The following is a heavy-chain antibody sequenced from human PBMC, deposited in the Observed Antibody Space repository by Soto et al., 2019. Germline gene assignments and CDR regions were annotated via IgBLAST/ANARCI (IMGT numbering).Heavy chain of an antibody. CDR2: IYYSGST. V-gene: IGHV4-59*01. J-gene: IGHJ4*02. Sequence: QVQLQESGPGLVKPSETLSLTCTVSGGSISSYYWSWIRQPPGKGLEWIGYIYYSGSTNYNPSLKIRVTISVDTSKNQFSLKLSSVTAADTAVYYCARVGEGTVTNFDYWGQGTLVTVSS. CDR3: ARVGEGTVTNFDY. D-gene: IGHD4-17*01. CDR1: GGSISSYY.